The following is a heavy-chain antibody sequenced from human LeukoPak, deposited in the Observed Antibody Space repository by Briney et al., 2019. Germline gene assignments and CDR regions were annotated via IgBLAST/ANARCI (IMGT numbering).Heavy chain of an antibody. D-gene: IGHD3-10*01. Sequence: GGSLRLSCAASGFTFSNYSMNWVRQVPGKGLMWVSRIESNGLTLYADSVRDRFTISRDNGKSTIYLQMNSLRVDDTAIYYCAKAATYFYGSVTYDWFESWGQGTLVTVSS. CDR3: AKAATYFYGSVTYDWFES. V-gene: IGHV3-74*01. CDR2: IESNGLT. CDR1: GFTFSNYS. J-gene: IGHJ5*01.